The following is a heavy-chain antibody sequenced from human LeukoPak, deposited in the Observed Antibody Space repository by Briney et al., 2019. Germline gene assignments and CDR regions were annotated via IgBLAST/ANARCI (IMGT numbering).Heavy chain of an antibody. J-gene: IGHJ3*01. D-gene: IGHD3-9*01. V-gene: IGHV4-59*01. Sequence: ASEALSLTCTGSGGSISEYYWSWIGQPPGKGLEWIGYIYYSGSTNYNPSLKIRVTISVDTSKNQFSLNLIAVSAAHTVLYCFARGVRYFVVDGFDLWGRGTMVTVSS. CDR1: GGSISEYY. CDR3: ARGVRYFVVDGFDL. CDR2: IYYSGST.